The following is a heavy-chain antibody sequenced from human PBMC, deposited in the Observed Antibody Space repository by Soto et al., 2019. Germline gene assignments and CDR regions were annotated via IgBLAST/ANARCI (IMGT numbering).Heavy chain of an antibody. Sequence: EASVKVSCKGSGYTFINYYIHWVRQAPGQGLEWMAIINPMGGSTNYAQEFQGRVTLTSDTSTSTVYMELSSLRFEDTALFYCARDLAAGDLWGQGTLVTVSS. CDR2: INPMGGST. J-gene: IGHJ5*02. V-gene: IGHV1-46*01. D-gene: IGHD6-13*01. CDR1: GYTFINYY. CDR3: ARDLAAGDL.